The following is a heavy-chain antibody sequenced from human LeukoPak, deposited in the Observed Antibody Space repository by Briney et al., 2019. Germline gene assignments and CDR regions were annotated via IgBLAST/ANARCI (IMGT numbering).Heavy chain of an antibody. V-gene: IGHV3-64D*09. D-gene: IGHD2-15*01. Sequence: HPGASLRLSCSASGFTFSSYAMHWVLQAPGKGQEYVSAISSNGGSTYYADSVKGRFTISRDNSKNTLYLQMSSLGAEDTAVYYCVIRCSGGSCYWFPWGQGTLVTVSS. CDR1: GFTFSSYA. CDR2: ISSNGGST. CDR3: VIRCSGGSCYWFP. J-gene: IGHJ5*02.